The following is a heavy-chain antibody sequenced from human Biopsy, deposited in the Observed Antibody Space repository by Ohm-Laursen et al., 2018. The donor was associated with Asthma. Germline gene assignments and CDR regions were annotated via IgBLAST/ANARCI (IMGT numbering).Heavy chain of an antibody. Sequence: PSQTLSLTCSLSSGSGGYMRSGNYYWGWIRQPPGKGLEWIGSIYYSGTTYYNPSLESRVTVSADTSKNHFSLKLTSATAADTAVYYCVRGSSSWHHGPFHYYYGLDVWGQGTTATVSS. V-gene: IGHV4-39*01. CDR1: SGSGGYMRSGNYY. J-gene: IGHJ6*02. CDR2: IYYSGTT. D-gene: IGHD6-13*01. CDR3: VRGSSSWHHGPFHYYYGLDV.